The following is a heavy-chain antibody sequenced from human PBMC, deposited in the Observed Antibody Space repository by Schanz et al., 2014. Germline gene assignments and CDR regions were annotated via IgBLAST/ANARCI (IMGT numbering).Heavy chain of an antibody. D-gene: IGHD4-17*01. CDR3: ARGYGDSPTDF. V-gene: IGHV1-46*03. CDR2: INPSGGST. Sequence: QVQLVQSGAEMKKPGASVTVSCQASGYTFTSDSMHWVRQAPGQGLEWMGMINPSGGSTTYAQKFQGRVTMTRDTSTSTVYMELSSLRSEDTAVYYCARGYGDSPTDFWGQGTLVTVSS. CDR1: GYTFTSDS. J-gene: IGHJ4*02.